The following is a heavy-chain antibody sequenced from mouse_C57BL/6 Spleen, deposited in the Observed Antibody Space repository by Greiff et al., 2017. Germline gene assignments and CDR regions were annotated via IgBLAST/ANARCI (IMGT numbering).Heavy chain of an antibody. CDR1: GYAFSSSW. CDR3: ARSGYYGSSYEGFAY. J-gene: IGHJ3*01. Sequence: QVHVKQSGPELVKPGASVKISCKASGYAFSSSWMNWVKQRPGKGLEWIGRIYPGDGDTNYNGKFKGKATLTADKSSSTAYMQLSSLTSEDSAVYFCARSGYYGSSYEGFAYWGQGTLVTVSA. V-gene: IGHV1-82*01. CDR2: IYPGDGDT. D-gene: IGHD1-1*01.